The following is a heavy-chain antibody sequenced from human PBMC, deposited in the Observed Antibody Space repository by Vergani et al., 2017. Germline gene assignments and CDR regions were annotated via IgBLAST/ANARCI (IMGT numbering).Heavy chain of an antibody. Sequence: QVQLQESGPGLVKPSETLSLTCTVSGGSIISYYWSWIRQPPGKGLEWIGYIYYSGSTNYNPSLKSRVTISVDTSKNQFSLKLSSVTAADTAVYYCAREGMNLVVKGDWYFDLWGRGTLVTVSS. CDR3: AREGMNLVVKGDWYFDL. CDR1: GGSIISYY. V-gene: IGHV4-59*01. D-gene: IGHD2/OR15-2a*01. J-gene: IGHJ2*01. CDR2: IYYSGST.